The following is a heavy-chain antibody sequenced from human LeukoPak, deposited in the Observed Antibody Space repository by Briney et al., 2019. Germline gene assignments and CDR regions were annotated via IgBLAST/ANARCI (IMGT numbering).Heavy chain of an antibody. Sequence: PGRSLRLSCAASGFTFSSYAMHWVRQAPGKGLQWVAVIWYDGSSKYYADSVKGRFTISRDNSKNTLYLQMNGLRAEDTAVYYCARNRVVVAATEGYYFDYWGQGTLVTVSS. CDR2: IWYDGSSK. J-gene: IGHJ4*02. CDR3: ARNRVVVAATEGYYFDY. V-gene: IGHV3-33*01. D-gene: IGHD2-15*01. CDR1: GFTFSSYA.